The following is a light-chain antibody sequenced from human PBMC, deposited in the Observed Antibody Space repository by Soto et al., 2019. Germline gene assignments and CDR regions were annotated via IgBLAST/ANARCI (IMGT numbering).Light chain of an antibody. V-gene: IGLV4-69*01. CDR1: SGHSSYA. CDR3: QTWGTGIHWV. CDR2: VNSDGSH. Sequence: QSVLTQSPSASASLGASVKLTCTLSSGHSSYAIAWHQQQPEKGPRYLMKVNSDGSHGKGDGIPDRFSGSSSGAERYLTISSLQSEDEADYYCQTWGTGIHWVFGGGTKLTVL. J-gene: IGLJ3*02.